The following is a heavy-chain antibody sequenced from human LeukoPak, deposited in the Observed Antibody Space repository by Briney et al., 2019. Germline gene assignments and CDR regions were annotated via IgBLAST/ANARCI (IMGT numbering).Heavy chain of an antibody. J-gene: IGHJ4*02. V-gene: IGHV4-39*01. Sequence: SETLSLTCTVSGGSVSDSGDYWGWFRQTPGMALEWIGTSHYSRSPYYNPSLKSRLTTSVDAAKNEFSLNLRSVTASDTAVSYCARRREYHTFDYWGQGTLVTVSS. CDR3: ARRREYHTFDY. CDR2: SHYSRSP. CDR1: GGSVSDSGDY. D-gene: IGHD2-2*01.